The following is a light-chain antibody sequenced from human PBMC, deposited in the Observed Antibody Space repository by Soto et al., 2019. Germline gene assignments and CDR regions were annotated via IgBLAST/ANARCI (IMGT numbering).Light chain of an antibody. CDR3: TSYIRSSTLDYV. V-gene: IGLV2-14*01. CDR1: SIDVGGYNY. J-gene: IGLJ1*01. Sequence: QSVLTQPASVSGSPGQSITISCTGTSIDVGGYNYVSWYQQYPGKAPKLMIYEVSNRPSGVSNRFSGSKSGNTASLTISGLQAEDEADYYCTSYIRSSTLDYVFGTGTKVTVL. CDR2: EVS.